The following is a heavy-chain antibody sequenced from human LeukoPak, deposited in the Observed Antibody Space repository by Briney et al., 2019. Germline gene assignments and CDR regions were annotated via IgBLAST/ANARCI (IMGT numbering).Heavy chain of an antibody. D-gene: IGHD3-9*01. CDR2: IYYSGST. V-gene: IGHV4-59*01. Sequence: SETLSLTCTVSGGSISSYYWSWIRQPPGKGLQWIGYIYYSGSTNYNPSLKSRVTISVDTSKNQFSLKLSSVTAADTAVYYCARLILTGRPDYFDYWGQGTLVTVSS. J-gene: IGHJ4*02. CDR1: GGSISSYY. CDR3: ARLILTGRPDYFDY.